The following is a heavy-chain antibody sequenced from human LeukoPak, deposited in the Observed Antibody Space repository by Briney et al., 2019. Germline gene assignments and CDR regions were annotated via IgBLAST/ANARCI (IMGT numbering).Heavy chain of an antibody. V-gene: IGHV4-39*07. CDR1: GGSISSRGYY. Sequence: SETLSLTCTVSGGSISSRGYYWGWIRQPPGKGLEWIGSMYYSGSTYYNPSPKSRVTISVDTSKNHFSLKLSSVTAADTAVYYCAREGPIDGYGDYRGSLAFDIWGQGTMVTVSS. D-gene: IGHD4-17*01. CDR2: MYYSGST. J-gene: IGHJ3*02. CDR3: AREGPIDGYGDYRGSLAFDI.